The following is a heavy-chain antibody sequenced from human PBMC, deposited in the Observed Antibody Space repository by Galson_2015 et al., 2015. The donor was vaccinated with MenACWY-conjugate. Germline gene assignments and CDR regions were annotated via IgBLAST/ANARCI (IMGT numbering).Heavy chain of an antibody. V-gene: IGHV3-23*01. D-gene: IGHD2-15*01. CDR2: ISGSGGST. CDR3: ARRGYCSGGTCYGGASSRADY. CDR1: GFTFSSYA. Sequence: SLRLSCAASGFTFSSYAVSWVRQAPGKGLEWVSTISGSGGSTYYADSVRGRFTISRDNSKNTLYLQMNSLRVEDTALYYCARRGYCSGGTCYGGASSRADYWGQGTLVTVSS. J-gene: IGHJ4*02.